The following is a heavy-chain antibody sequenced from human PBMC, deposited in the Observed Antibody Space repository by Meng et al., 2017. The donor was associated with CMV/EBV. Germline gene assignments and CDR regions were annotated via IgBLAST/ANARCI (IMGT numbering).Heavy chain of an antibody. D-gene: IGHD4-23*01. Sequence: ASVKVSCKASGYTFTDYYVNWVRQAAGQGLEWMGWMNPYSGNTNYAQKFQGRVTVTRNTTINTAYMELSSLRSEDTAVYYLARDLTRSTRGGRFDSWGQGTLVTVSS. CDR1: GYTFTDYY. J-gene: IGHJ5*01. CDR3: ARDLTRSTRGGRFDS. CDR2: MNPYSGNT. V-gene: IGHV1-8*03.